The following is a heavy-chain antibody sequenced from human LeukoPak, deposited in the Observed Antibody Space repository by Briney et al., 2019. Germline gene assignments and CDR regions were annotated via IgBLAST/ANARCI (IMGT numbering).Heavy chain of an antibody. V-gene: IGHV3-72*01. CDR2: TRNKANSYTT. D-gene: IGHD3-22*01. Sequence: GGSLRLSCAASGFTFSDHYMDWVRQAPGKGLEWIGRTRNKANSYTTEYAASVKGRFTISRDDSKNSLYLQMNSLKTEDTAVYYCARDLVVVGAFDIWGQGTMVTVSS. CDR1: GFTFSDHY. J-gene: IGHJ3*02. CDR3: ARDLVVVGAFDI.